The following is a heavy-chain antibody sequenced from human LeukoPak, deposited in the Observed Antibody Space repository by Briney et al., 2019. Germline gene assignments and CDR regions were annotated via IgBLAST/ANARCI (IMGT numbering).Heavy chain of an antibody. J-gene: IGHJ4*02. Sequence: GASVKVSCKASGYTFTSYGISWVRQAPGQGLEWMGWISAYNGNTNYAQKLQGRVTMTTDTSTSTAYMELRGLGSDGTAVYYCARESYVGGSFDYWGQGTLVTVSS. D-gene: IGHD3-16*01. CDR2: ISAYNGNT. CDR3: ARESYVGGSFDY. V-gene: IGHV1-18*01. CDR1: GYTFTSYG.